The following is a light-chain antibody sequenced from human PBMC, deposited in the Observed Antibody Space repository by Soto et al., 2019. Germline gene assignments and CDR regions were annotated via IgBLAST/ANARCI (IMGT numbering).Light chain of an antibody. CDR1: SSNIGSNT. Sequence: QSVLTQPPSASGTPGQRVTISCSGSSSNIGSNTVNWFQQLPGTAPQLLIFNNNQRPSGVPDRFSGSKSGTSASLAISGLRSEDEADYYCAAWDDSLNGVVFGGGTKVTVL. J-gene: IGLJ2*01. CDR3: AAWDDSLNGVV. V-gene: IGLV1-44*01. CDR2: NNN.